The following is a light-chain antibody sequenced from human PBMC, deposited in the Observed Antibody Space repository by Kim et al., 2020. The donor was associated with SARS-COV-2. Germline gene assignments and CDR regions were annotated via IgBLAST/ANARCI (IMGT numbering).Light chain of an antibody. CDR3: ASWDASLSGWV. V-gene: IGLV1-47*01. CDR2: KNT. J-gene: IGLJ3*02. Sequence: QSVLTQPPSASGTPGQSVTISCSGSYSNIGRNHLYWYQQFPGTAPKLLIFKNTERPSGVPDRFSGSKSGTSASLAISGLRSEDEADYYCASWDASLSGWVFGGGTKLTVL. CDR1: YSNIGRNH.